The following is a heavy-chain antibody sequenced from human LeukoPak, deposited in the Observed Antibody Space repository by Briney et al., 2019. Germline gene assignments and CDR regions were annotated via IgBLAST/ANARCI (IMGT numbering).Heavy chain of an antibody. J-gene: IGHJ6*04. Sequence: PGGSLRLSCVVSGLTLSDQYMEWVRQAPEKGLEWVGRTTSKGNNHITEYAASVRGRFTISRDDSRNSVYLQMNSLRTEDTAVYYCARMTFGGMDVWGKGATVTVSS. CDR1: GLTLSDQY. CDR3: ARMTFGGMDV. D-gene: IGHD3-16*01. V-gene: IGHV3-72*01. CDR2: TTSKGNNHIT.